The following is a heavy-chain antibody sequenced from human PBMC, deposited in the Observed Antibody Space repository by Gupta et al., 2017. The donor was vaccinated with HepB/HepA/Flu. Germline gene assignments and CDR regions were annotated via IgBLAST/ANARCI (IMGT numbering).Heavy chain of an antibody. J-gene: IGHJ4*02. V-gene: IGHV4-39*01. D-gene: IGHD3-22*01. Sequence: HLPLQESGPGWVKPSETLSLPCTVSGGSISNYYHSWGWIRQHPGKGLEYIGNISYSGSAYYNPSLKSRVTLSVDTSKNQFSLRLSSVTAADTAVYYCGSWGGLEFAGSGLHFWGQGSLVAVSS. CDR2: ISYSGSA. CDR3: GSWGGLEFAGSGLHF. CDR1: GGSISNYYHS.